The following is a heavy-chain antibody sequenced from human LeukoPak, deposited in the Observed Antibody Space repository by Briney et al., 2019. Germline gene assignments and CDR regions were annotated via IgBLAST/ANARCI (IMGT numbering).Heavy chain of an antibody. V-gene: IGHV3-21*01. Sequence: KAGGSLRLSCAASGFTFSSYSMNWVRQAPGKGLEWVSSISSSSSSYIYYAGSVKGRFTISRDNAKNSLYLQMNSLRAEDTAVYYCAYYDSSGYYYGGGYWGQGTLVTVSS. CDR2: ISSSSSSYI. J-gene: IGHJ4*02. CDR1: GFTFSSYS. CDR3: AYYDSSGYYYGGGY. D-gene: IGHD3-22*01.